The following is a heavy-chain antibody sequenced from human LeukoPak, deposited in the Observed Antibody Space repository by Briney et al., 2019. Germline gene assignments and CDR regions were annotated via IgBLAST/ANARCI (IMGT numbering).Heavy chain of an antibody. D-gene: IGHD5-12*01. V-gene: IGHV4-59*08. CDR2: IYYSGST. CDR1: GGSISSYY. Sequence: SETLSLTCTVSGGSISSYYWSWIRQPPGKGLEWIGYIYYSGSTNYNPSLKSRVTISVDTSKNQFSLKLSSVTAADTAMYYCARHRVTYSAYASFDYWGQGTLVTVSS. J-gene: IGHJ4*02. CDR3: ARHRVTYSAYASFDY.